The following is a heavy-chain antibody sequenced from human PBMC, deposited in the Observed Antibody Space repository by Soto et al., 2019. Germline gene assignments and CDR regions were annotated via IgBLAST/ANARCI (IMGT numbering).Heavy chain of an antibody. CDR3: AKTHHYYDSSGSGFGFDY. D-gene: IGHD3-22*01. Sequence: GGSLRLSCAASGFTFSSYGMHWVRQAPGKGLEWVAVISYDGGNKYYADSVKGRFTISRDNSKNTLYLQMNSLRAEDTAVYYCAKTHHYYDSSGSGFGFDYWGQGTLVTVSS. CDR2: ISYDGGNK. V-gene: IGHV3-30*18. CDR1: GFTFSSYG. J-gene: IGHJ4*02.